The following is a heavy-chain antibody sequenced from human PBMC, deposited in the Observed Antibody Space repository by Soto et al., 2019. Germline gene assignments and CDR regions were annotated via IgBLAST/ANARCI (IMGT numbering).Heavy chain of an antibody. CDR1: GYTFTSYG. D-gene: IGHD2-15*01. J-gene: IGHJ5*02. V-gene: IGHV1-18*01. Sequence: ASVKVSCKASGYTFTSYGISWVRQAPGQGLEWMGWISAYNGNTNYAQKLQGRVTMTTDTSTSTAYMELRSLRSDDTAVYYCARDLSFSGGNNWFDPWGQGTLVTVSS. CDR2: ISAYNGNT. CDR3: ARDLSFSGGNNWFDP.